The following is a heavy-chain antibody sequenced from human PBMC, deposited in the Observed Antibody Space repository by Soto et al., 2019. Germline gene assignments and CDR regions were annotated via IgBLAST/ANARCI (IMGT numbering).Heavy chain of an antibody. J-gene: IGHJ2*01. D-gene: IGHD2-2*01. Sequence: QVQLVESGGGVVQPGRSLRLSCAASGFTFSSYGMHWVRQAPGKGLEWVAVISYDGSNKYYADSVKGRFTISRDNSKNTLYLQMNGLRAEDTAVYYCAKNGYQLLWDSYWYFDLWGRGTLVTVSS. CDR1: GFTFSSYG. CDR2: ISYDGSNK. CDR3: AKNGYQLLWDSYWYFDL. V-gene: IGHV3-30*18.